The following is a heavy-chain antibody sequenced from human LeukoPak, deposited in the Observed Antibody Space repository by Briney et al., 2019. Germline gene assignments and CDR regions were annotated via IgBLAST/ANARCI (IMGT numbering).Heavy chain of an antibody. CDR2: IYSGGTT. Sequence: GGSLRLSCTASGFTFGDCAMSWVRGAPGKGLVWVSVIYSGGTTYYADSVKGRFTISRDNSKNPLYLQMNSLRAEDTAVYYCARDHDSSSGDAFDIWGQGTMVTVSS. CDR1: GFTFGDCA. CDR3: ARDHDSSSGDAFDI. D-gene: IGHD3-22*01. J-gene: IGHJ3*02. V-gene: IGHV3-53*01.